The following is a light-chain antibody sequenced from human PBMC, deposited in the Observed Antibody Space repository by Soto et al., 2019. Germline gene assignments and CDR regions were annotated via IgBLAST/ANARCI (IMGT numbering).Light chain of an antibody. V-gene: IGKV3D-7*01. CDR2: GAS. CDR1: QSVSSSY. Sequence: PGERATLSCRASQSVSSSYLSWYQQKPGQAPRILIYGASTRATGIPARFSGSGSGTDFTLTIISLQPEDFAVYYCQQDYNLPPTFGQGTKLEIK. CDR3: QQDYNLPPT. J-gene: IGKJ2*01.